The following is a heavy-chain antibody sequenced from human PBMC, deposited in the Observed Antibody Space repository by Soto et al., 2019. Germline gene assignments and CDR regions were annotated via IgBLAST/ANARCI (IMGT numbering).Heavy chain of an antibody. CDR1: RGSFSGYY. V-gene: IGHV4-34*12. CDR3: ARVGQPPSDY. J-gene: IGHJ4*02. CDR2: IIHTGST. Sequence: SETLSLTCAVSRGSFSGYYWSWVRQFPGKGLEWIGEIIHTGSTNYNPSLKSRVTMSIDTSKKEISLKLGSVTAADTAVYYCARVGQPPSDYWGQGTLVTVS. D-gene: IGHD2-2*01.